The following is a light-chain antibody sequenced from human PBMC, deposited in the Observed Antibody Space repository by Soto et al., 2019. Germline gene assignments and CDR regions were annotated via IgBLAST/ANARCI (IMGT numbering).Light chain of an antibody. V-gene: IGLV2-14*01. J-gene: IGLJ1*01. CDR1: SSDVGGYKY. CDR2: EVN. CDR3: SSFTSSSTLYV. Sequence: QSALTQPASVSGSPGQSITISCTGTSSDVGGYKYVSWYQQHPGKAPKLMIYEVNNRPSGVSNRFSCSKSGNTASLTVSGLQAEDEADYYCSSFTSSSTLYVFGTGTKLTVL.